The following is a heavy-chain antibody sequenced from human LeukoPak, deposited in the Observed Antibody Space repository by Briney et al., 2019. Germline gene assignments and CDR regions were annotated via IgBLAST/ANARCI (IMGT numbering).Heavy chain of an antibody. V-gene: IGHV4-39*06. J-gene: IGHJ5*02. D-gene: IGHD6-19*01. CDR3: ARGGVAVMSGFDP. Sequence: PSETLSLTCMVSGGAIISSNYWGWIRQPPGKGREWIGHIYYSGSTSYTSSLKSRVTISVDTSKNQFTLKLRAVTAADTAVYYCARGGVAVMSGFDPWGQGTLVTVSS. CDR2: IYYSGST. CDR1: GGAIISSNY.